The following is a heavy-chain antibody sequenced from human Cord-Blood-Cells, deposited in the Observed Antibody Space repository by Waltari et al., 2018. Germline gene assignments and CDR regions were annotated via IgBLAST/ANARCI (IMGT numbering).Heavy chain of an antibody. CDR2: IYYSGST. Sequence: QLQLQESGPGLVKPSETLSLTCTVSGGSISSSSYYWGWIRQPPGKGLEWIGSIYYSGSTYYNPSLKSRVTISVDTSKNQFSLKLSSVTAADTAVYYCAATITIFGVAPELFDYWGQGTLVTVSS. V-gene: IGHV4-39*01. CDR3: AATITIFGVAPELFDY. D-gene: IGHD3-3*01. CDR1: GGSISSSSYY. J-gene: IGHJ4*02.